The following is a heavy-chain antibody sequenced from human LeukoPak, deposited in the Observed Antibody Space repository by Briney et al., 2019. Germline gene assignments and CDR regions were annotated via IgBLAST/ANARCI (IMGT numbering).Heavy chain of an antibody. V-gene: IGHV3-15*01. Sequence: GGSLRLSCAASGFRFTNAWMSCLPDAPGKGLEWVGRIKSKTDGGTADYAAPVKGRFTISRDNAKNSLYLQMNSLRAEDTAVYYCARLKLLWSNYFDYWGQGTLVTVSS. D-gene: IGHD2-2*01. CDR1: GFRFTNAW. CDR3: ARLKLLWSNYFDY. J-gene: IGHJ4*02. CDR2: IKSKTDGGTA.